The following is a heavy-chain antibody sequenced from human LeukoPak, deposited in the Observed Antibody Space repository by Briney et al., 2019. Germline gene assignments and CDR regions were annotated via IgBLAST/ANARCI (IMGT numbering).Heavy chain of an antibody. V-gene: IGHV3-30*03. D-gene: IGHD3-9*01. J-gene: IGHJ4*02. CDR3: AGRYYDILTGGREGFDY. Sequence: GGSLRLSCAASGFTFSSYGMHWVRQAPGKGLEWVAVISYDGSNKYYADSVKGRFTISRDNSKNTLYLQMNSLRAEDTALYYCAGRYYDILTGGREGFDYWGQGTLVTVSS. CDR2: ISYDGSNK. CDR1: GFTFSSYG.